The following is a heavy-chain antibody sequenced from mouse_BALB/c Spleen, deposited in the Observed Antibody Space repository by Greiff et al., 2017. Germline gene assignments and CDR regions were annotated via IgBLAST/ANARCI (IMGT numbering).Heavy chain of an antibody. J-gene: IGHJ4*01. CDR2: IDPENGNT. Sequence: VQLQQSGAELVRPGALVKLSCKASGFNIKDYYMHWVKQRPEQGLEWIGWIDPENGNTIYDPKFQGKASITADTSSNTAYLQLSSLTSEDTAVYYCASHYYGSSDYAMDYWGQGTSVTVSS. CDR3: ASHYYGSSDYAMDY. CDR1: GFNIKDYY. D-gene: IGHD1-1*01. V-gene: IGHV14-1*02.